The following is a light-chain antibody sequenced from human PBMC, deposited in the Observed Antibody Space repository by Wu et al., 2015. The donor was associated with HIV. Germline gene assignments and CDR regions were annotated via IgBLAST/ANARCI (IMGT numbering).Light chain of an antibody. J-gene: IGKJ1*01. V-gene: IGKV3-15*01. CDR3: QQYNNYRWT. CDR1: QSVSSN. CDR2: GAS. Sequence: EIVMTQSPATLSVFPGERATLSCRASQSVSSNLVWYQQKPGQAPRLLIYGASTRATGIPVRFSGSGSGTEFTLTITSMQSEDFVVYFCQQYNNYRWTFGQGTRGDIK.